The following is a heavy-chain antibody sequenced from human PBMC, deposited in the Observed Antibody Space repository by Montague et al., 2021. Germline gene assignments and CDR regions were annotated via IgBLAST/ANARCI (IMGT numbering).Heavy chain of an antibody. CDR1: GGSISSGGYY. Sequence: TLSLTCTVSGGSISSGGYYWSWIRQHPGKGLEWIGYIYYRGSTYYNPSLKSRVSISVDTSKNQFSLELSFVTAADTAVYYCARVTDSSGYYWGAFDIWGQGTMVTVSS. CDR3: ARVTDSSGYYWGAFDI. CDR2: IYYRGST. J-gene: IGHJ3*02. D-gene: IGHD3-22*01. V-gene: IGHV4-31*03.